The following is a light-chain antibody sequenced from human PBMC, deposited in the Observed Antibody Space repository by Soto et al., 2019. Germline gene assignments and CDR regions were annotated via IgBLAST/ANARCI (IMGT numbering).Light chain of an antibody. CDR1: SGSVSTIYY. Sequence: QAVVTQEPSFSVSPGGTVTLTCGLSSGSVSTIYYPSWYQQTPGQAPRTLIYSTNTRSSGVPDRFSGSILGNKAALTITGAQADDESDYYCVVYMGSGIWAFGGGTKLTVL. CDR2: STN. J-gene: IGLJ3*02. V-gene: IGLV8-61*01. CDR3: VVYMGSGIWA.